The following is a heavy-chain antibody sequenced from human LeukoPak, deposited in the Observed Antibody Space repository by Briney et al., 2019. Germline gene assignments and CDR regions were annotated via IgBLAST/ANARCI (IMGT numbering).Heavy chain of an antibody. CDR2: IIPIFGTA. Sequence: SVKVSCKASGGTFSSYAISWVRQAPGQGLEWMGGIIPIFGTANYAQKFQGRVTITADKSTNTAYMELSSLRSEDTAVYYCARDIVVVPAAKVDAFDIWGQGTMVTVSS. V-gene: IGHV1-69*06. J-gene: IGHJ3*02. CDR3: ARDIVVVPAAKVDAFDI. D-gene: IGHD2-2*01. CDR1: GGTFSSYA.